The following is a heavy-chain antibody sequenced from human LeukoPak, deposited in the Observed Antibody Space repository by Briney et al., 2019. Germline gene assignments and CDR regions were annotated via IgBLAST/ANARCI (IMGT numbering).Heavy chain of an antibody. Sequence: PGGSLRLSCAASGFTVSSNYMNWVRQAPGKGLEWVSVIYDGGSTDYADSVKGRFTISRDNSKNMLYLQMNSLRAEDTAVYYCATVDSYGYIRYWGQGTLVTVSS. CDR3: ATVDSYGYIRY. CDR2: IYDGGST. CDR1: GFTVSSNY. D-gene: IGHD5-18*01. V-gene: IGHV3-66*01. J-gene: IGHJ4*02.